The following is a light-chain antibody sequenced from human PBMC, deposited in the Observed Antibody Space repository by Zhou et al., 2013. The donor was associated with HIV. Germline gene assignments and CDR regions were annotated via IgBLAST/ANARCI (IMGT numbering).Light chain of an antibody. Sequence: EIVLTQSPATLSLSPGERATLSCRASQSVSSYLAWYQQKPGQAPRLLIYDASTRPTGIPDRFSGSGSGTDFTLTISRLEPEDSAVYHCQQYGSSPWTFGQGTKVEIK. CDR3: QQYGSSPWT. CDR2: DAS. J-gene: IGKJ1*01. CDR1: QSVSSY. V-gene: IGKV3-20*01.